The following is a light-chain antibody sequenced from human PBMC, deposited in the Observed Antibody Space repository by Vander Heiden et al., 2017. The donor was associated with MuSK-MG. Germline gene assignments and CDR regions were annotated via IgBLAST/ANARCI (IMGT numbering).Light chain of an antibody. CDR3: QQDNDWPWT. CDR2: GAF. CDR1: QSVSTN. Sequence: ELVMTQSPATLSVSPGERATLSCRASQSVSTNLAWYQHRPGQPPRLLIYGAFTRATGVAGRFSGSASGTDFTLTISSLQSEDFALYYCQQDNDWPWTFGQGTKVEIK. V-gene: IGKV3-15*01. J-gene: IGKJ1*01.